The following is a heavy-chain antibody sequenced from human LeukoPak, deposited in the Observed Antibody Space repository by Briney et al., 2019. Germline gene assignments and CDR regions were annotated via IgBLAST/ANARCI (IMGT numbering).Heavy chain of an antibody. J-gene: IGHJ4*02. Sequence: ASVKVSCKASGGTFSSYAISWVRQAPGQGLEWMGIINPSGGSTSSAQKFEGRVTRTTDTSTSTVYMELSSLRSEDTAVYYCARDFVLGYYYVSGSYYNEFDYWGQGALVTVSS. CDR2: INPSGGST. D-gene: IGHD3-10*01. CDR3: ARDFVLGYYYVSGSYYNEFDY. V-gene: IGHV1-46*01. CDR1: GGTFSSYA.